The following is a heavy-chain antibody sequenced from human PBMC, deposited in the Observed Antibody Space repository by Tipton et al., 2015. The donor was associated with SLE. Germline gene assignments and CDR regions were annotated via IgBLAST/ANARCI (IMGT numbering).Heavy chain of an antibody. CDR2: MYEIGRT. CDR3: ARAGGGDSNWFDP. D-gene: IGHD2-21*01. V-gene: IGHV4-39*07. J-gene: IGHJ5*02. CDR1: GGSISASDFY. Sequence: TLSLTCSVSGGSISASDFYWAWIRQSPGQGPEWIGTMYEIGRTLSNPSLRSRVTISVDTSKNQFSLKLSSVTAADTAVYYCARAGGGDSNWFDPWGQGTLVTVSS.